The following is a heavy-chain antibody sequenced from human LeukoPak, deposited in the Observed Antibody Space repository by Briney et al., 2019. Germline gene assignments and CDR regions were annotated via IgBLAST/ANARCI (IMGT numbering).Heavy chain of an antibody. D-gene: IGHD6-19*01. CDR3: AKDDGAVAGTRDNFPYYFDY. Sequence: GGSLRLSCAASGFTFSSYAMSWVRQAPGKGLEWVSAISGSGGSTYYADSVKGRFTISRDNSKNTLYLQMNSLRAEDTAVYYCAKDDGAVAGTRDNFPYYFDYWGHGTLVTVSS. J-gene: IGHJ4*01. CDR1: GFTFSSYA. V-gene: IGHV3-23*01. CDR2: ISGSGGST.